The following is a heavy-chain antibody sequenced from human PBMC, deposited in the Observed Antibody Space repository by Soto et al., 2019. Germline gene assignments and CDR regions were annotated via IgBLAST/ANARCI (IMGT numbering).Heavy chain of an antibody. Sequence: QVQLQESGPGLVKPSQTLSLTCTVSGGSISSGGYYWGWIRQHPGKGLEWIGYIYYSGSTYYNPSLKKRVTISVDTSKNQSSLKLSSVTAADTAVYYCARGVYGENWFDPWGQGTLVTVSS. CDR3: ARGVYGENWFDP. V-gene: IGHV4-31*03. CDR1: GGSISSGGYY. D-gene: IGHD3-10*01. J-gene: IGHJ5*02. CDR2: IYYSGST.